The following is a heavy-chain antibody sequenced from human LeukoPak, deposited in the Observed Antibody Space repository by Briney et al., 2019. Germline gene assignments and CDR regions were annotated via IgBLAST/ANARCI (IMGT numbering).Heavy chain of an antibody. Sequence: SETLSLTCTVSGGSISSSSYYWGWIRQPPGKGLEGVGSIYYSGSTYYNPSLKSRVTISVDTSKNQFSLKLSSVTAADTAVYYCACPSGNHLYSFDYWGQGTLVTVSS. CDR3: ACPSGNHLYSFDY. V-gene: IGHV4-39*07. D-gene: IGHD1-14*01. J-gene: IGHJ4*02. CDR1: GGSISSSSYY. CDR2: IYYSGST.